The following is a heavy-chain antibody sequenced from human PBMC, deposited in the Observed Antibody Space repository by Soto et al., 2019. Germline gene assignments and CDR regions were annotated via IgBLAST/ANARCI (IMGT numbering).Heavy chain of an antibody. D-gene: IGHD1-26*01. Sequence: SETLSLTCTVSGGSVSNSYWGWIRQPPGKGLEWVAYVYYSGSTNYNPSLGSRVTISVDKSKNQFSLKMTSVTGADTAVYYCARGRSHEWELLVQYFDYWGQGTLVTVS. CDR3: ARGRSHEWELLVQYFDY. V-gene: IGHV4-59*02. J-gene: IGHJ4*02. CDR2: VYYSGST. CDR1: GGSVSNSY.